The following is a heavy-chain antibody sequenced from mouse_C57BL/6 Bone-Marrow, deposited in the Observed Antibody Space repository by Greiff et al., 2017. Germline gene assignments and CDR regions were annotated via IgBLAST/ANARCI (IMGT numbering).Heavy chain of an antibody. CDR3: AREDGGPWFAY. CDR2: ISSGGSYT. CDR1: GFTFSSYG. Sequence: EVQLVESGGDLVKPGGSLKLSCAASGFTFSSYGMSWVRQTPDKRLEWVATISSGGSYTYYPDSVKGRFTISRDSANNTLYMQMSSLKSEDTAMYYCAREDGGPWFAYWGQGTLVTVSA. V-gene: IGHV5-6*01. J-gene: IGHJ3*01.